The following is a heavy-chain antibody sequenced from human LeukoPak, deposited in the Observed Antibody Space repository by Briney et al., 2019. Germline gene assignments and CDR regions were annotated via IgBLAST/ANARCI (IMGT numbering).Heavy chain of an antibody. CDR1: GITVSNYG. D-gene: IGHD3-10*01. CDR3: AKRGVVIRVILVGFHKEAYYFDS. J-gene: IGHJ4*02. Sequence: GGSLRLSCAVSGITVSNYGMSWFRQAPGKGLEWVAGISDSGGRANYADSVKGRFTISRDNPKNTLYLQMNSLRAEDTAVYFCAKRGVVIRVILVGFHKEAYYFDSWGQGALVTVSS. CDR2: ISDSGGRA. V-gene: IGHV3-23*01.